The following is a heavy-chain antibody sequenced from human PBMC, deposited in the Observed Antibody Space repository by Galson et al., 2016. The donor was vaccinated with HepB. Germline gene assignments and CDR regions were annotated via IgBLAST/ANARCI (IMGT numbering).Heavy chain of an antibody. CDR1: GFTFSIYW. CDR2: INSDGSST. J-gene: IGHJ4*02. Sequence: SLRLSCAASGFTFSIYWMHWVRQAPGKGLVWVSRINSDGSSTNYADSVKGRFTISRDNAKNTLYLQMNSLRAEDTAVSYCGGGYYYDGTGSPDYWGQGTLVTVSS. D-gene: IGHD3-22*01. CDR3: GGGYYYDGTGSPDY. V-gene: IGHV3-74*01.